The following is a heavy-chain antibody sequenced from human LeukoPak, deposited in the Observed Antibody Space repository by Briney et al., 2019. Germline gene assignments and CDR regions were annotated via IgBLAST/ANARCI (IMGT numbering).Heavy chain of an antibody. Sequence: GGSLRLSCAASGFTVSSNYMSWVRQAPGKGLEWVSVIYSGGSTYYVDSVKGRFTISRDNAKNSLYLQINSLRAEDTAVYYCARSSYSSSSSVWGQGTMVTVSS. J-gene: IGHJ3*01. V-gene: IGHV3-53*01. D-gene: IGHD6-6*01. CDR3: ARSSYSSSSSV. CDR1: GFTVSSNY. CDR2: IYSGGST.